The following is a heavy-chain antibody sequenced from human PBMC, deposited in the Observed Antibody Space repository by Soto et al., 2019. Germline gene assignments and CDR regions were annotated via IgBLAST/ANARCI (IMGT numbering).Heavy chain of an antibody. CDR1: GFTFSNAW. CDR2: IKSKTDGGTT. D-gene: IGHD2-15*01. J-gene: IGHJ6*02. CDR3: TTVSRYCSGGSCYSDPYYYGMDV. V-gene: IGHV3-15*07. Sequence: GGSLRLSCAASGFTFSNAWMNWVRQAPGKGLEWVGRIKSKTDGGTTDYAAPVKGRFTISRDDSKNTLYLQMNSLKTEDTAVYYCTTVSRYCSGGSCYSDPYYYGMDVWGQGTTVTVSS.